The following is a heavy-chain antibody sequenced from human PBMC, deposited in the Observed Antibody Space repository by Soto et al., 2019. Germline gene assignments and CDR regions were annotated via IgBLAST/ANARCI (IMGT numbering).Heavy chain of an antibody. J-gene: IGHJ5*02. V-gene: IGHV4-59*01. CDR2: IYYSGST. Sequence: TSETLSLTCTVSGGSISSYYWSWIRQPPGMGLEWIGYIYYSGSTNYNPSLKSRVTISVDTSKNQFSLKLSSVTAADTAVYYCARDVYYYDSSGLYAYNWFDPWGQGTLVTVSS. CDR3: ARDVYYYDSSGLYAYNWFDP. D-gene: IGHD3-22*01. CDR1: GGSISSYY.